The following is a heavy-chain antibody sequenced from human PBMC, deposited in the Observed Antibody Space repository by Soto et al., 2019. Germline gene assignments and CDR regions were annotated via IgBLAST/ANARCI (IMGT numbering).Heavy chain of an antibody. J-gene: IGHJ4*02. Sequence: QVQLVQSGAEVKKPGASVKVSCKASGYTFTSYGINWVRQAPGQGLEWMGWISAYNGNTHYAQKLQGRVTTPTDTSTSTAYMELRSMRSDDTAVYYCARVQSGDDFAYWGQGTLVTVSS. D-gene: IGHD5-12*01. CDR3: ARVQSGDDFAY. CDR1: GYTFTSYG. CDR2: ISAYNGNT. V-gene: IGHV1-18*01.